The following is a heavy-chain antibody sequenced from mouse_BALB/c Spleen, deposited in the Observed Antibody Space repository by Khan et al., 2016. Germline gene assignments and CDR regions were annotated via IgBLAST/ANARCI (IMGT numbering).Heavy chain of an antibody. J-gene: IGHJ4*01. D-gene: IGHD1-1*01. V-gene: IGHV5-6-3*01. Sequence: EVELVESGGGLVRPGGSLKLSCAASGFIFSHYGMSWVRQTPDKRLELVASINSNGGNTYYPDSVKGRFTISRDNVKNTLYLQMSSLTSEDTAIYYGAREGIYSGDTMDYRGQGTSVTVSS. CDR3: AREGIYSGDTMDY. CDR2: INSNGGNT. CDR1: GFIFSHYG.